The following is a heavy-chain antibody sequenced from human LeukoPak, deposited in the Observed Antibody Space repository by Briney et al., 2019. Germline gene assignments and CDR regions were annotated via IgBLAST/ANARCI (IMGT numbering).Heavy chain of an antibody. Sequence: PGGSLRLSCAASGFSFSGSYMSWIRQAPGQGLEWLSYIKSSDTSTFYADSVKGRFTVSRDNAKNSLYLQMNSLRAEDTAVYYCARRGNMSSHAFDIWGQGTVVTVSS. CDR3: ARRGNMSSHAFDI. V-gene: IGHV3-11*01. D-gene: IGHD2/OR15-2a*01. CDR1: GFSFSGSY. J-gene: IGHJ3*02. CDR2: IKSSDTST.